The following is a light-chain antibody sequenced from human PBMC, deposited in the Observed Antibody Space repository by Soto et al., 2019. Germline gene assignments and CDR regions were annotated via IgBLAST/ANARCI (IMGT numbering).Light chain of an antibody. V-gene: IGKV3-20*01. J-gene: IGKJ2*01. Sequence: EIVLTQSPGTLSLSPGERATLSCRASQSVRSSFFAWYQQKPGQAPRLLIYDVSLRATGIPDRFSGSGSGTDFTLTINRLEPEDFGVYYCQQYENSVMYTFGQGTKLEIK. CDR2: DVS. CDR3: QQYENSVMYT. CDR1: QSVRSSF.